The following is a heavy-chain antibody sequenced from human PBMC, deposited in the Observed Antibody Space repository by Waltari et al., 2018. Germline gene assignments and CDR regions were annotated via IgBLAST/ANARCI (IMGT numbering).Heavy chain of an antibody. J-gene: IGHJ3*02. CDR1: GFTFSTYS. CDR2: ISSSSSYI. V-gene: IGHV3-21*01. Sequence: EVQLVESGGGLVKPGGSLRLSCAASGFTFSTYSMHWVRQAPGKGLEWVSSISSSSSYIYYADSVKGRFTISRDNAKNSLYLQMNSLRAEDTAVYYCARDFQGDSSGFYYDDAFDIWGQGTMVTVSS. D-gene: IGHD3-22*01. CDR3: ARDFQGDSSGFYYDDAFDI.